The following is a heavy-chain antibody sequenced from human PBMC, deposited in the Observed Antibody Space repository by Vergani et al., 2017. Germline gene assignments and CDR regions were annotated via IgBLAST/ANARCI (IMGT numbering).Heavy chain of an antibody. CDR1: GYTLTDYW. CDR2: INPHNGGT. Sequence: VQLVQSGAEVKKPGTTVKISCKVSGYTLTDYWMHWVRQAPGQGLEWMGIINPHNGGTTYAQKFEGRVTMTEETSTNTIFLELSSLRSEDTAVYFCAKDVRDYNLGSGTYSTTFDYWGQGTLVTVSS. V-gene: IGHV1-46*03. D-gene: IGHD3-10*01. J-gene: IGHJ4*02. CDR3: AKDVRDYNLGSGTYSTTFDY.